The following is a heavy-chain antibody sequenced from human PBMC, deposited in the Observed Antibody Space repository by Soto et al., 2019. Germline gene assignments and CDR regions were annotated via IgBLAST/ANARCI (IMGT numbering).Heavy chain of an antibody. J-gene: IGHJ5*02. Sequence: GASVKVSCKASGYTFTSYYMHWVRQAPGQGLEWMGIINPSGGSTSYAQKFQGIVTMTRDTSTSTVYMELSSLRSEDTAVYYCAREEDSGYVLGGSGDNWFDPWGQGTLVTVSS. D-gene: IGHD5-12*01. CDR2: INPSGGST. CDR1: GYTFTSYY. V-gene: IGHV1-46*01. CDR3: AREEDSGYVLGGSGDNWFDP.